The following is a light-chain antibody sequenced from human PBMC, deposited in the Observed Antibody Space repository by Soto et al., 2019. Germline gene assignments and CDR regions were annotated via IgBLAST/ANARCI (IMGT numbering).Light chain of an antibody. Sequence: QSALTQPAFVSGSPGQSITISCTGTDSDVGGYNYVSRYQQHPGKAPKLMIYEVINRPSGVSTRFSGSKSASTASLTISGLQAEDEADYYCSSYTSSRTLVFGGGTKLTVL. CDR2: EVI. J-gene: IGLJ3*02. V-gene: IGLV2-14*03. CDR1: DSDVGGYNY. CDR3: SSYTSSRTLV.